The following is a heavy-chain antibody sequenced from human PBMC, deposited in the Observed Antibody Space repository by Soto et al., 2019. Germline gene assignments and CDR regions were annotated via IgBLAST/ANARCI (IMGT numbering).Heavy chain of an antibody. D-gene: IGHD5-18*01. J-gene: IGHJ5*02. Sequence: VASVKVSCKATGGTFSSYAISWVRQAPGQGLEWMGGIIPIFGTANYAQKFQGRVTITADKSTSTAYMELSSLRSEDTAVYYCARESHSYGPFDPWGQGTLVTAPQ. CDR2: IIPIFGTA. CDR3: ARESHSYGPFDP. V-gene: IGHV1-69*06. CDR1: GGTFSSYA.